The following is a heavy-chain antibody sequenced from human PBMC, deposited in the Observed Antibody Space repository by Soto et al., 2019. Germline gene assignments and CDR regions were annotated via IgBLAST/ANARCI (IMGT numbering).Heavy chain of an antibody. Sequence: GASVKVSCKASGYTFTSYYMHWVRQAPGQGLEWMGIINPSGGSTSYAQKFQGRVTMTRDTSTSTVYMELSSLRSEDTAVYYCARDVAAAAQYGYFQHWGQGTLVTVSS. CDR3: ARDVAAAAQYGYFQH. V-gene: IGHV1-46*03. J-gene: IGHJ1*01. CDR1: GYTFTSYY. D-gene: IGHD6-13*01. CDR2: INPSGGST.